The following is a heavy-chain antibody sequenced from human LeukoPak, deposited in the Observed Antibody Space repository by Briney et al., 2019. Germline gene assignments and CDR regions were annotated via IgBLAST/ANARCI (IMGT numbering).Heavy chain of an antibody. CDR1: GSSFSKYA. Sequence: GGSLRLSCAASGSSFSKYAMTWVRQAPGKGLEWVSSVSGSGDSPYYADSVKGRFTISRDNSKNTLYLQMPGKRAEDTAVYYCAKDRIRGDSYWGQGTLVTVSS. CDR3: AKDRIRGDSY. V-gene: IGHV3-23*01. J-gene: IGHJ4*02. D-gene: IGHD3-16*01. CDR2: VSGSGDSP.